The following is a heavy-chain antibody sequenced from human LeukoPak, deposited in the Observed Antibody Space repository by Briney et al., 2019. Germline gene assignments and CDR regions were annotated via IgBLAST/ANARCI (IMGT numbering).Heavy chain of an antibody. CDR3: ARDPGDIVGATNWFDP. CDR2: INPNSGGT. V-gene: IGHV1-2*02. J-gene: IGHJ5*02. CDR1: GYTFTGYY. Sequence: ASVKVSCKASGYTFTGYYMHWVRQAPGQGLEWIGWINPNSGGTNYAQKFQGRVTMTRDTSISTAYMELSRLRSDDTAVYYCARDPGDIVGATNWFDPWGQGTLVTVSS. D-gene: IGHD1-26*01.